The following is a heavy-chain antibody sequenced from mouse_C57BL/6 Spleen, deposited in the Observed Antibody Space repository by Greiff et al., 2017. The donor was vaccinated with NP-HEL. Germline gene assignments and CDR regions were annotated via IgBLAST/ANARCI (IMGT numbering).Heavy chain of an antibody. CDR3: ARGDYCGSSWYFDY. D-gene: IGHD1-1*01. J-gene: IGHJ2*01. V-gene: IGHV1-55*01. CDR2: IYPGSGST. Sequence: VQLQQPGAELVKPGASVKMSCKASGYTFTSYWITWVKQRPGQGLEWIGDIYPGSGSTNYNEKFKSKATLTVDTSSSTAYMQLSSLTSEDSAVYYCARGDYCGSSWYFDYWGQGTTLTVSS. CDR1: GYTFTSYW.